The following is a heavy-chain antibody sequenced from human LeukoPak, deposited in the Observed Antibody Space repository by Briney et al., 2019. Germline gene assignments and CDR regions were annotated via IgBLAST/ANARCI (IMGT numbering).Heavy chain of an antibody. CDR3: ARGFGTRSWSFDY. Sequence: GGSLRLSCAASGFTFSTYSAHWVRQAPGRGLEWVAVISYDGTNENCADSVKGRFTISRDNSKNTLYLQMNSLRDEDTAIYCCARGFGTRSWSFDYWGQGTLITVSS. V-gene: IGHV3-30*04. CDR2: ISYDGTNE. D-gene: IGHD6-13*01. CDR1: GFTFSTYS. J-gene: IGHJ4*02.